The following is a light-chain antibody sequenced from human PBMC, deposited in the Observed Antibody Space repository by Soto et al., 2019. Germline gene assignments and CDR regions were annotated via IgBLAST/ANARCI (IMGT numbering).Light chain of an antibody. CDR1: QGIGNS. V-gene: IGKV1-27*01. CDR3: QKYNNAPLT. J-gene: IGKJ3*01. CDR2: GAS. Sequence: DIQLTQSPSSRSAYVGDRVTITCRASQGIGNSLAWYQQKPGKVPKILIYGASTLQLGVPSRFSGSGSGTDFTLTINNLQPEDVAIYFCQKYNNAPLTFGPGTKVD.